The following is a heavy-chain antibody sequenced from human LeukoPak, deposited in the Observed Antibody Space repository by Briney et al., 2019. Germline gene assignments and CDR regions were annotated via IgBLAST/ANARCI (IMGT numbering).Heavy chain of an antibody. J-gene: IGHJ4*02. V-gene: IGHV3-11*04. CDR1: GFTFSDYY. CDR2: ISSSSSTI. D-gene: IGHD2-2*02. CDR3: ARSGGLRGYCSSTSCYKYFDY. Sequence: GGSLRLSCAASGFTFSDYYMSWIRQAPGKGLEWVSYISSSSSTIYYADSVKGRFTISRDNAKNSLYLQMNSLRAEDTAVYYCARSGGLRGYCSSTSCYKYFDYWGQGTLVTVSS.